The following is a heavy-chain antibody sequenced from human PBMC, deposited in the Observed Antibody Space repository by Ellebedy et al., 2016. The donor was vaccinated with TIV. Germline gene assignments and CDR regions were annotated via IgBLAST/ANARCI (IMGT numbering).Heavy chain of an antibody. CDR1: GYSFTTYY. J-gene: IGHJ4*02. D-gene: IGHD1-7*01. V-gene: IGHV1-46*01. Sequence: AASVKVSCKASGYSFTTYYIHWVRQSPGHGLEWMGLIDPSDGRTTSPLKFRARITLTRDTSTDKLYMEMSRLRSEETAVYYCAKLPVAYNWNYADDDWGQGTLVTVSS. CDR2: IDPSDGRT. CDR3: AKLPVAYNWNYADDD.